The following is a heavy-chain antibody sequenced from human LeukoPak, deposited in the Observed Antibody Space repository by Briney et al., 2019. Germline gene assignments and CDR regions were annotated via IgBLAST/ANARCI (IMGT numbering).Heavy chain of an antibody. J-gene: IGHJ6*03. CDR3: ARETRYYYDSTYYMDL. Sequence: SETLSLTCTVSGGSISTFYWSWIRQPAGKGLEWIGRIYASGSTNYNPPLESRVTMSVDTSKNQFSVKLTSVTAADTAVYYCARETRYYYDSTYYMDLWGKGTTVTISS. D-gene: IGHD3-22*01. CDR2: IYASGST. V-gene: IGHV4-4*07. CDR1: GGSISTFY.